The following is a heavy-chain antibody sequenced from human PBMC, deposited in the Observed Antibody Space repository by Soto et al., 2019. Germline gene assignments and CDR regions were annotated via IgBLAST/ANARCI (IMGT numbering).Heavy chain of an antibody. CDR3: ARDQRERIKVFLEWLAIPTGLFDY. Sequence: PGGSLRLSCAASGFTFSDYYMSWIRQAPGKGLEWVSYISSSGRTIYYADSVKGRFTISRDNAKNSLYLQMNSLRAEDTAVYYCARDQRERIKVFLEWLAIPTGLFDYWGQGTLVTVS. CDR2: ISSSGRTI. D-gene: IGHD3-3*01. V-gene: IGHV3-11*01. CDR1: GFTFSDYY. J-gene: IGHJ4*02.